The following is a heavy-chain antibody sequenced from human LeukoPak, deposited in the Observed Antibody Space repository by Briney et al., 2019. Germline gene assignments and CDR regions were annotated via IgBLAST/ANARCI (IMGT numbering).Heavy chain of an antibody. Sequence: SETLSLTCTVSGYSISSGYYWGWIRPPPGKGLEWIGSIYHSGSTYYNPSLKSRVTISVDTSKNQFSLKLSSVTAADTAVYYCARFWVHDSNWFDPWGQGTLVTVSS. CDR1: GYSISSGYY. CDR3: ARFWVHDSNWFDP. V-gene: IGHV4-38-2*02. CDR2: IYHSGST. D-gene: IGHD3-16*01. J-gene: IGHJ5*02.